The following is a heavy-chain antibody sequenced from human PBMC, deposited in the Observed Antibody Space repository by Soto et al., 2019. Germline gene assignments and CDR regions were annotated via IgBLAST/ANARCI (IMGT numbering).Heavy chain of an antibody. D-gene: IGHD3-16*02. CDR2: INHSGST. CDR3: AREIMITFGGVIAPAYGMDV. V-gene: IGHV4-34*01. J-gene: IGHJ6*02. Sequence: SETLSLTCAVYGGSFSGYCWSWIRQPPGKGLEWIGEINHSGSTNYNPSLKSRVTISVDTSKNQFSLKLTSVTAADTAVYYCAREIMITFGGVIAPAYGMDVWGQGTTVTVSS. CDR1: GGSFSGYC.